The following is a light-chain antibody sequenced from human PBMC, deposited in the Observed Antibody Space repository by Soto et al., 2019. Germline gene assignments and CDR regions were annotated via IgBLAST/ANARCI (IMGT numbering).Light chain of an antibody. Sequence: QSALTQPRSVSGSPGQSVTISCAGTSSDVGGYNYVSWYQQHPGKAPNLMIYDVTKRPSGVPDRFAGSKSGNTASLTISGLQTEDEADYYCCAYAGNYHVVFGGGTKLTVL. CDR1: SSDVGGYNY. CDR3: CAYAGNYHVV. V-gene: IGLV2-11*01. J-gene: IGLJ2*01. CDR2: DVT.